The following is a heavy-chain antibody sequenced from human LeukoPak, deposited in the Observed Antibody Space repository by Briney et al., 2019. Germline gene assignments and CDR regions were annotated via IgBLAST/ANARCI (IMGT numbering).Heavy chain of an antibody. CDR3: ARETLF. CDR2: IYHSGST. Sequence: WVRQMPGKGLEWIGYIYHSGSTYYNPSLKSRVTISVDRSKNQFSLKLSSVTAADTAVYYCARETLFWGQGTMVTVSS. V-gene: IGHV4-30-2*01. J-gene: IGHJ3*01. D-gene: IGHD2/OR15-2a*01.